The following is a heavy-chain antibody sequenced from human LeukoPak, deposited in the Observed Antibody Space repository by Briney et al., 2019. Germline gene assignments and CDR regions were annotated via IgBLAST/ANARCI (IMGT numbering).Heavy chain of an antibody. CDR1: GYTFTGYY. CDR2: INPNSGGT. Sequence: PKASVKVSCKASGYTFTGYYMHWVRQAPGQGLEWMGWINPNSGGTNYAQKFQGRVTMTRDTSISTAYMELSRLRSDDTAVYYCARDFDIVVVPAATVDYWGQGTLVTVSS. V-gene: IGHV1-2*02. J-gene: IGHJ4*02. CDR3: ARDFDIVVVPAATVDY. D-gene: IGHD2-2*01.